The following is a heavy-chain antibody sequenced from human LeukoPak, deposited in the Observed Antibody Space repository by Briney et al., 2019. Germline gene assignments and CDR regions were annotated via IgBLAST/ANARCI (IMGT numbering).Heavy chain of an antibody. CDR2: ISSGSTYI. CDR1: EFTFSTYS. D-gene: IGHD6-6*01. CDR3: ARVRPARPSHYYMDV. Sequence: PGGSLRLSCAASEFTFSTYSMSWVRQAPGKGLEWVSSISSGSTYIYYADSVKGRFTISRDNAKNSLYLQMNSLRAEDTAVYYCARVRPARPSHYYMDVWGKGTTVTISS. J-gene: IGHJ6*03. V-gene: IGHV3-21*04.